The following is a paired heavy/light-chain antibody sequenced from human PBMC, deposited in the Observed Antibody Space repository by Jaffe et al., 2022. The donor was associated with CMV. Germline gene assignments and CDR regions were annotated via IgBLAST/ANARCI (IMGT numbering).Heavy chain of an antibody. Sequence: EVQLLESGGGLVQPGGSLRLSCAASGFTFSRNAMSWVRQAPGEGLQWVSVISGTGGSTYYADSVRGRFTISRDISKNTLYLQMNSLRAEDTAVYYCAKLIPSSGWPFDYWGQGTLVTVSS. V-gene: IGHV3-23*01. CDR2: ISGTGGST. CDR3: AKLIPSSGWPFDY. J-gene: IGHJ4*02. CDR1: GFTFSRNA. D-gene: IGHD6-19*01.
Light chain of an antibody. CDR3: SSFAGNSYV. V-gene: IGLV2-8*01. CDR2: EVS. J-gene: IGLJ1*01. Sequence: QSALTQPPSASGSPGQSVTISCTGTSSDVGGYDYVSWYQQHPGKAPKLMIYEVSKRPSGVPDRFSGSKSGNTASLTVSGLQAEDEADYYCSSFAGNSYVFGTGTKVTVL. CDR1: SSDVGGYDY.